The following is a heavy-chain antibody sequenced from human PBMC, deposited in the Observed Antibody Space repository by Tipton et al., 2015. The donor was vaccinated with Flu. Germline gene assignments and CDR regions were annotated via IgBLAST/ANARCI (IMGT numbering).Heavy chain of an antibody. V-gene: IGHV3-7*03. CDR3: ARASGYDTWGDY. D-gene: IGHD5-12*01. Sequence: SLRLFCAASGFTFSSYWMSWVRQAPGKGLEWVANIKQDGSEKYYVDSVKGRFTISRDNAKNSLYLQMNSLRAEDTAVYYCARASGYDTWGDYWGQGTLVTVSS. J-gene: IGHJ4*02. CDR2: IKQDGSEK. CDR1: GFTFSSYW.